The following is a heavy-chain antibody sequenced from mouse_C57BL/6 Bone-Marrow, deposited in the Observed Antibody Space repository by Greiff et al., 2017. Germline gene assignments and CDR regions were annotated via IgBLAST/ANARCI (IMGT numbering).Heavy chain of an antibody. CDR1: GYTFTDHT. Sequence: QVQLQQSDAELVKPGASVKISCKVSGYTFTDHTIHWMKQRPEQGLEWIGYIYPRDGSTKYTAQFKGKATLTADKSSSTAYMQLNSLTSEDSAVECCGRSDGYFWYFDGWGTGTTVTVSS. V-gene: IGHV1-78*01. CDR3: GRSDGYFWYFDG. J-gene: IGHJ1*03. D-gene: IGHD2-3*01. CDR2: IYPRDGST.